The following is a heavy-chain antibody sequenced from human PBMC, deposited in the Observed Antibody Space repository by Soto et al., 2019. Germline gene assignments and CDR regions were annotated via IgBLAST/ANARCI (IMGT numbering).Heavy chain of an antibody. CDR1: GGSISSYY. J-gene: IGHJ4*02. V-gene: IGHV4-59*01. CDR2: IYYSGST. CDR3: ARSDDRY. Sequence: SETLSLTCTVSGGSISSYYWSWIRQPPGKGLEWIGYIYYSGSTNYNPSLKSRVTISVDTSKNQFSLKLSSVTAADTAVYYCARSDDRYWGQGTLVTVSS.